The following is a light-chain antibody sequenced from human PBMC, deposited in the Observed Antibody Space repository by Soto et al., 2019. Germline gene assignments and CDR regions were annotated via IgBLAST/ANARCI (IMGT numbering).Light chain of an antibody. CDR2: RNN. CDR1: SSNIGSNY. J-gene: IGLJ2*01. V-gene: IGLV1-47*01. Sequence: QSVLTQPPSASGTPGQRVTISCSGSSSNIGSNYVYWYQQLPGTAPKLLIYRNNQRPSGVPDRFSGSKSGTSASLAISGLRSEDEADYYCAAWDDSLSGPAFGGGTKLTV. CDR3: AAWDDSLSGPA.